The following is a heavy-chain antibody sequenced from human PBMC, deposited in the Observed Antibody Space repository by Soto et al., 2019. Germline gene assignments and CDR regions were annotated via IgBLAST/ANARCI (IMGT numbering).Heavy chain of an antibody. J-gene: IGHJ4*02. CDR2: ISSSGSYI. CDR1: GFSFSSYS. CDR3: ARGAWDSCDYYTRLDY. D-gene: IGHD3-22*01. Sequence: PVGSLRLSCAASGFSFSSYSMNWVRQAPGKGLEWVSSISSSGSYIHYADSVKGRFTISRDNAKNSLYLQMNSLRAEDTAVYYCARGAWDSCDYYTRLDYWGQGALVTVSS. V-gene: IGHV3-21*01.